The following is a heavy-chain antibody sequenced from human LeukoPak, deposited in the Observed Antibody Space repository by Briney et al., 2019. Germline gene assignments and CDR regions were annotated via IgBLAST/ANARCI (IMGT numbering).Heavy chain of an antibody. Sequence: GASVKVSCKASRGTFSSYAISWVRQAPGQGLEWMGGIIPIFGTANYAQKFQGRVTITADKSTSTAYMELSSLRSEDTAVYYCARDAGYCSSTSCYPGWFDPWGQGTLVTVSS. V-gene: IGHV1-69*06. CDR3: ARDAGYCSSTSCYPGWFDP. D-gene: IGHD2-2*01. J-gene: IGHJ5*02. CDR1: RGTFSSYA. CDR2: IIPIFGTA.